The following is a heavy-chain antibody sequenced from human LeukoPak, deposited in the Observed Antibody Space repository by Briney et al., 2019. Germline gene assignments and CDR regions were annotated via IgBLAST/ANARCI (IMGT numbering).Heavy chain of an antibody. CDR1: GGTFSSYA. CDR3: ARDLGIGPGYGSGSP. Sequence: SVKVSCKASGGTFSSYAISWVRQAPGQGLEWMGRIIPILGIANYAQKFQGRVTITADKSTSTAYMELSSLRSEDTAVYYCARDLGIGPGYGSGSPWGQGTLVTVSS. CDR2: IIPILGIA. J-gene: IGHJ5*02. D-gene: IGHD3-10*01. V-gene: IGHV1-69*04.